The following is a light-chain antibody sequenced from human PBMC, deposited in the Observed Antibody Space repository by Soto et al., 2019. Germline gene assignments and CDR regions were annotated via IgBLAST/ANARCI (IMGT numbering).Light chain of an antibody. CDR3: SSYTGSNNFDV. J-gene: IGLJ1*01. CDR2: EVN. Sequence: QSALTQPPSASGSPGQSVAISCTGTSSDVGGYDYVSWYQQYPGKAPKVIIYEVNKRPSGVPDRFSGSKSGNTASLTVSGLQAEDEADYYCSSYTGSNNFDVFGTGTKVTVL. CDR1: SSDVGGYDY. V-gene: IGLV2-8*01.